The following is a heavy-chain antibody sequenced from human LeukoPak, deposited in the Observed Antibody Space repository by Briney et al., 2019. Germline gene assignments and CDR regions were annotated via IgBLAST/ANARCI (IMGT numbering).Heavy chain of an antibody. J-gene: IGHJ6*02. CDR2: ISANNGDT. CDR3: ARGQVPYYYDSSGITWGRYYYGMDV. V-gene: IGHV1-18*01. D-gene: IGHD3-22*01. CDR1: GYTFTSYG. Sequence: EASVKVSCKASGYTFTSYGISWVRQAPGQGLEWMGWISANNGDTDYPQNLQGRVTMTTDTYTSTAYMELRSLRSEDTAVYYCARGQVPYYYDSSGITWGRYYYGMDVWGQGTTVTVSS.